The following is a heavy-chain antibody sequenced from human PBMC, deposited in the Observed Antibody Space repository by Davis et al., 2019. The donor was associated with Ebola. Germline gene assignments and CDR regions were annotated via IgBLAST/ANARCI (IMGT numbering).Heavy chain of an antibody. D-gene: IGHD2-15*01. CDR1: GGTFSSYA. V-gene: IGHV1-69*06. J-gene: IGHJ6*02. CDR2: IIPIFGTA. Sequence: AASVKVSCKASGGTFSSYAISWVRHAPGQGLEWMGGIIPIFGTANYAQKFQGRVTITADKSTSTAYMELSSLRSDDTAVYYCARDSRWPAYYYYGMDVWGQGTTVTVSS. CDR3: ARDSRWPAYYYYGMDV.